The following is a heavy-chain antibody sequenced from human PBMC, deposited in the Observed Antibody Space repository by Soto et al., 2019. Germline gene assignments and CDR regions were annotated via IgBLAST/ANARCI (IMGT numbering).Heavy chain of an antibody. V-gene: IGHV3-23*01. Sequence: LRLSCEASGFTFSGFAMSWVRQAPGKGLEWVGAVSGSGGSTYYADSVKGRFTISRDNSKNTLYLQMNSLRAEDTAVYDCAKYVSNQLCDYWGQGTLVHVSS. CDR2: VSGSGGST. J-gene: IGHJ4*02. CDR1: GFTFSGFA. CDR3: AKYVSNQLCDY. D-gene: IGHD4-4*01.